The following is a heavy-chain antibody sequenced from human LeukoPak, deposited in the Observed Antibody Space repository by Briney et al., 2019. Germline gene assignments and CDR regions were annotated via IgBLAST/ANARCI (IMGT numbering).Heavy chain of an antibody. D-gene: IGHD2-15*01. J-gene: IGHJ6*03. V-gene: IGHV3-15*01. Sequence: GGTLRLSCAASGFTFSNAWVSWVRQAPGKGLEWVGRIKSKTDGGTTDYAAPVKGRFTISRDDSKNTLYLQMNSLKTEDTAVYYCTTEEFRGYCSGGSSACKYYMDVWGKGTTVTVSS. CDR1: GFTFSNAW. CDR2: IKSKTDGGTT. CDR3: TTEEFRGYCSGGSSACKYYMDV.